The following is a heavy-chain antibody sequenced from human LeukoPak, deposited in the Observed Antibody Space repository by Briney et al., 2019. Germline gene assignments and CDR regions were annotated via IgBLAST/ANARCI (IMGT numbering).Heavy chain of an antibody. J-gene: IGHJ4*02. CDR1: GFTFSNYG. V-gene: IGHV3-30*03. CDR2: ISYDGSNK. D-gene: IGHD3-10*01. Sequence: GGSLRLSCAASGFTFSNYGMHWVRQAPGKGLEWVAVISYDGSNKYYANSVKGRFTISRDNSKNTLYLQMNSLRAEDTAVYYCARGPSYYYYASGSYYNYWGQGTLVTVSS. CDR3: ARGPSYYYYASGSYYNY.